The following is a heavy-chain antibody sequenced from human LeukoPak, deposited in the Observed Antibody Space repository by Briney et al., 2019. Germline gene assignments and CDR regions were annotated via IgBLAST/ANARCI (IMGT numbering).Heavy chain of an antibody. CDR3: ARDAPQVPAAGVLAS. Sequence: PVGSLRLSCAPSGVTVSDNYMSWVREAPGEGLEWVSVMYIRGDTYYATSVQGRATFSRDISNNTRYLQRNGLRTEYTSRYYSARDAPQVPAAGVLASWGKGTLVTVPS. D-gene: IGHD6-13*01. V-gene: IGHV3-53*01. CDR1: GVTVSDNY. J-gene: IGHJ5*02. CDR2: MYIRGDT.